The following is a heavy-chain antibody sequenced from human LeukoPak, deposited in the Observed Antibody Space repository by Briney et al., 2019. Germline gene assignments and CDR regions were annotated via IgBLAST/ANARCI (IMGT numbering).Heavy chain of an antibody. CDR2: IYYSGST. CDR3: ARGSFDWLSGIYNWFDP. J-gene: IGHJ5*02. Sequence: PSETLSLTCTVSGGSISSSSYYWGWIRQPPGKGLEWIGSIYYSGSTYYNPSLKSRVTISVDTSKNQFSLKLSSVTAADTAVYYCARGSFDWLSGIYNWFDPWGQGTLVTVSS. V-gene: IGHV4-39*07. CDR1: GGSISSSSYY. D-gene: IGHD3-9*01.